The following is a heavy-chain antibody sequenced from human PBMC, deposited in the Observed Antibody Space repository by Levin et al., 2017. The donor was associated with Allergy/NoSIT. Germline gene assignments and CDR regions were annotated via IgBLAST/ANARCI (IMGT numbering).Heavy chain of an antibody. CDR3: ARALRKGLLWFGELSPGAFDI. J-gene: IGHJ3*02. D-gene: IGHD3-10*01. CDR1: GFTFSSYA. V-gene: IGHV3-30-3*01. Sequence: LSLTCAASGFTFSSYAMHWVRQAPGKGLEWVAVISYDGSNKYYADSVKGRFTTSRDNSKNTLYLQMNSLRAEDTAVYYCARALRKGLLWFGELSPGAFDIWGQGTMVTVSS. CDR2: ISYDGSNK.